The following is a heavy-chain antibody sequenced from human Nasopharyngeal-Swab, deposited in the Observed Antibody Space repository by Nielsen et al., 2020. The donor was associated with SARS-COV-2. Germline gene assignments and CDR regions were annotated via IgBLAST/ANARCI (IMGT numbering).Heavy chain of an antibody. CDR2: ISSGTSTI. D-gene: IGHD6-13*01. CDR1: GFTLATYE. CDR3: ASSPGIAAPTGMDV. J-gene: IGHJ6*02. V-gene: IGHV3-48*03. Sequence: GESLKISCVASGFTLATYEMNWVRQAPGKGLEWLSYISSGTSTIYYADSVKGRFTISRDNAKNSLYLQMDSLRAEDTAVYYCASSPGIAAPTGMDVWGQGTTVTVSS.